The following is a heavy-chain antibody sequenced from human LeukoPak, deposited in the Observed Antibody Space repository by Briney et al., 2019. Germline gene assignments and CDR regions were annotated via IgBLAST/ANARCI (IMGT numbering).Heavy chain of an antibody. CDR1: GGSFSGYY. D-gene: IGHD3-22*01. J-gene: IGHJ4*02. CDR3: ARGYYDRSGYYYFDY. CDR2: INHTGNT. Sequence: SETLSLTCAGFGGSFSGYYWTWIRQPPGKALEWIGEINHTGNTNYNPSLKSRLTISVDTSKNHPSLNLTSMTAADTALYFCARGYYDRSGYYYFDYWGQGTLVTVSS. V-gene: IGHV4-34*01.